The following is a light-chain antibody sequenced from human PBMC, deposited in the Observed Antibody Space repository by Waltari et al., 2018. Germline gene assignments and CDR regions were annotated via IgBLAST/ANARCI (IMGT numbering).Light chain of an antibody. CDR1: QSVSSY. Sequence: EIVLTQSPATLSLSPGERATLPFRARQSVSSYLAWYQQKPGQAPRLLIYDASNRATGIPARFSGSGSGTDFTLTISSLEPEDFAVYYCQQRSNWPPLTFGGGTKVEIK. V-gene: IGKV3-11*01. CDR2: DAS. J-gene: IGKJ4*01. CDR3: QQRSNWPPLT.